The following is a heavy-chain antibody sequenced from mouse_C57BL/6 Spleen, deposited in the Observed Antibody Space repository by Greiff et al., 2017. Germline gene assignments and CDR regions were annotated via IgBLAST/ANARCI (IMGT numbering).Heavy chain of an antibody. CDR1: GYTFTTYP. D-gene: IGHD1-3*01. J-gene: IGHJ4*01. V-gene: IGHV1-47*01. Sequence: VQLQESGAELVKPGASVKMSCKASGYTFTTYPIEWMKQNHGKSLEWIGNFHPYNDDTKYNEKFKGKATFTVEKSSSTVYLELSRLTSDDSAVYYFARGCYNSNVAMDYWGQGTSVTVSS. CDR2: FHPYNDDT. CDR3: ARGCYNSNVAMDY.